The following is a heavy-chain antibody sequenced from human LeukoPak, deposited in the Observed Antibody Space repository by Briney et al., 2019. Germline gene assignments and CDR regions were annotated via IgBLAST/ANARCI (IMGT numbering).Heavy chain of an antibody. J-gene: IGHJ5*02. Sequence: ASVKVSCKSSVGTFSRNAITWVRQAPGQGPEWMGRIIPIFGASKNAQKFQGRVTISADKSTSTAYMEMSSLRPEDTAVYYCAAGWGAAVGGFDPWGQGTLVTVSS. CDR2: IIPIFGAS. V-gene: IGHV1-69*06. D-gene: IGHD6-13*01. CDR3: AAGWGAAVGGFDP. CDR1: VGTFSRNA.